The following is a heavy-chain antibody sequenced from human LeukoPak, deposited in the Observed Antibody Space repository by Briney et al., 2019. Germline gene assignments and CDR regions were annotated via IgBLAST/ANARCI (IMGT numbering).Heavy chain of an antibody. V-gene: IGHV3-15*07. CDR1: GFTFSNAR. CDR3: TTEQGYYYDSSGYYLGYYYGMDV. Sequence: GGSLRLSCAASGFTFSNARMNWVRQAPGKGLEWVGRVKSKTDGGTTDYAAPVKGRFTISRDDSKNTLYLQMNSLKTEDTAVHYCTTEQGYYYDSSGYYLGYYYGMDVWGQGTTVTVSS. CDR2: VKSKTDGGTT. J-gene: IGHJ6*02. D-gene: IGHD3-22*01.